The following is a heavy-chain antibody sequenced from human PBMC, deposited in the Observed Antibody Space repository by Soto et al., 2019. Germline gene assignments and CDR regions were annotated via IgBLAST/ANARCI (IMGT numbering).Heavy chain of an antibody. CDR2: IVVGSGNT. CDR1: GFTFTSSA. V-gene: IGHV1-58*01. CDR3: AADPTYSYGYSIASYYYYGMDV. Sequence: SVKVSCKASGFTFTSSAVQWVRQARGQRLEWIGWIVVGSGNTNYAQKFQERVTITRDMSTSTAYMELSSLRSEDTAVYYCAADPTYSYGYSIASYYYYGMDVWGQGTTVTVSS. D-gene: IGHD5-18*01. J-gene: IGHJ6*02.